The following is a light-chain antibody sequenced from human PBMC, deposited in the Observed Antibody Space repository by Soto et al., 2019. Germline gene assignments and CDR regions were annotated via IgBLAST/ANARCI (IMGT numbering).Light chain of an antibody. CDR2: EVS. J-gene: IGLJ1*01. V-gene: IGLV2-8*01. CDR1: SSDVGGYNY. Sequence: QSVLTQPPSASGSPGQSVTISCTGTSSDVGGYNYVSWYQQHPGKAPKLMIYEVSKRPSGVPDRFSGSKSGNTASLTVSGLQAEDEADYYCSSYAGSNIFYVFGTGTKLTV. CDR3: SSYAGSNIFYV.